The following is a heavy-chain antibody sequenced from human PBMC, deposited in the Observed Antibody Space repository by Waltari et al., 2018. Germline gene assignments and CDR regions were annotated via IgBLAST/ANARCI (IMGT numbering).Heavy chain of an antibody. CDR3: ARGEAAAGTGYFQH. J-gene: IGHJ1*01. CDR1: GGSISSYY. CDR2: IYYSGST. V-gene: IGHV4-59*01. Sequence: QVQLQESGPGLVKPSETLSLPCTVSGGSISSYYWSWIRQPPGKGLEWIGYIYYSGSTNYNPSLKSRVTISVDTSKNQFSVKLSSVTAADTAVYYCARGEAAAGTGYFQHWGQGTLVTVSS. D-gene: IGHD6-13*01.